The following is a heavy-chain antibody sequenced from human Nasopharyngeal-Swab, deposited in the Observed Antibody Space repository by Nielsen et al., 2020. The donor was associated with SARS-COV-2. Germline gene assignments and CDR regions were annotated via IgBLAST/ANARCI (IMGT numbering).Heavy chain of an antibody. D-gene: IGHD3-3*01. CDR3: AKATNARYDFWSGSFDY. V-gene: IGHV3-11*01. CDR1: GFTFSDYY. CDR2: ISSSGSTI. Sequence: GESLKISCAASGFTFSDYYMSWIRQAPGKGLEWVSYISSSGSTIYYADSVKGRFTISRDNAKNSLYLQMNSLRVEDMVFYYCAKATNARYDFWSGSFDYWGQGTLVTVSS. J-gene: IGHJ4*02.